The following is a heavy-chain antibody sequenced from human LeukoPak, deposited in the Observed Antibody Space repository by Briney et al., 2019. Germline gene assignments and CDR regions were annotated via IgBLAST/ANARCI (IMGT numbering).Heavy chain of an antibody. D-gene: IGHD4-17*01. CDR3: ARAETDYGDFFDY. J-gene: IGHJ4*02. CDR2: IYYSGST. V-gene: IGHV4-59*01. Sequence: SETLSLTCTVSGGSISSYYWSWIRQPPGKGLEWIGYIYYSGSTNYNPSLKSRVTISVDTSKNQFSLKLSSVTAADTAVYYCARAETDYGDFFDYWGQGTLVTVSS. CDR1: GGSISSYY.